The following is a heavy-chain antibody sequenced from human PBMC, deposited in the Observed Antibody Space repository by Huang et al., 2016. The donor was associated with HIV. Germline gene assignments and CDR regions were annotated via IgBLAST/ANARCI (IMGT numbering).Heavy chain of an antibody. J-gene: IGHJ6*03. D-gene: IGHD1-26*01. V-gene: IGHV2-5*02. CDR2: IYWDDDK. CDR3: AHIGRLGDYYMDV. Sequence: QITLKESGPSLVKPTQTLTLTCSFSGFSLNTQGVGVGLIRQPPGKALEWLVLIYWDDDKRYMPSLKNKVTITRDTTKNQVVLTLTNADPLDAGTYYCAHIGRLGDYYMDVWGNGTTVTVSS. CDR1: GFSLNTQGVG.